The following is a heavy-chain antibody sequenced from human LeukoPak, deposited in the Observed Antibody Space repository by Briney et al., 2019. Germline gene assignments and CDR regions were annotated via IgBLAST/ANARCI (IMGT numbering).Heavy chain of an antibody. D-gene: IGHD4-17*01. Sequence: PSETLSLTCTVSGYSISSGYYWGWIRQPPGKGLEWIGSIYHSGSTYYNPSLKSRVTISVDTSKNQFSLKLSSVTAADTAVYYCARPDYGDYLGAFDIWGQGTMVTVSS. CDR3: ARPDYGDYLGAFDI. J-gene: IGHJ3*02. CDR1: GYSISSGYY. CDR2: IYHSGST. V-gene: IGHV4-38-2*02.